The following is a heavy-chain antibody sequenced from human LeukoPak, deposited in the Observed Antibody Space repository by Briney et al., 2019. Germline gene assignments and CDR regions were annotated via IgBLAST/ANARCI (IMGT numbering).Heavy chain of an antibody. V-gene: IGHV4-39*01. CDR2: IYYSGST. CDR3: ARNPYSSSSWPKIYYFDY. CDR1: GGSISSSSYY. Sequence: SETLSLTCTVSGGSISSSSYYWGWIRQPPGKGLEWIGSIYYSGSTYHNPSLKSRVTISVDTSKNQFSLKLSSVTAADAAVYYCARNPYSSSSWPKIYYFDYWGQGTLVTVSS. D-gene: IGHD6-6*01. J-gene: IGHJ4*02.